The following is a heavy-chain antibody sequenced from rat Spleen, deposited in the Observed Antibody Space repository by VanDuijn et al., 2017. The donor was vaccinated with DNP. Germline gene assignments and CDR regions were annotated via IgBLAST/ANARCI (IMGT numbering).Heavy chain of an antibody. Sequence: EVQLVESGGDLVQPGRSLKLSCVASGFTFNNYWMAWIRQVPGKGLEWIASITGGSGITSYPDSVKGRFTISRDDAKNTLSLQMNSLRSEDTATYYCATGTLAYWGQGTLVTVSS. J-gene: IGHJ3*01. CDR1: GFTFNNYW. CDR2: ITGGSGIT. CDR3: ATGTLAY. V-gene: IGHV5-31*01.